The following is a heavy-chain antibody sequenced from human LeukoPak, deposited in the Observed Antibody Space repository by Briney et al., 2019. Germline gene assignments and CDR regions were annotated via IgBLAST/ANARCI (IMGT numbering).Heavy chain of an antibody. CDR3: AREFDL. V-gene: IGHV4-61*02. J-gene: IGHJ2*01. Sequence: SETLSLTCTVSGGSISSGNYYWNWIRRPAGKGLEWIGLIYTSGSTYYNPSLKSRLTISLDTSKNQFSLKLGSVTAADTAVYYCAREFDLWGRGTLVTVSS. CDR2: IYTSGST. CDR1: GGSISSGNYY.